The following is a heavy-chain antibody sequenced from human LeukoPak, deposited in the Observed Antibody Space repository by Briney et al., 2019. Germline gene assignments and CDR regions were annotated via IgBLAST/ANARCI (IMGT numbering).Heavy chain of an antibody. V-gene: IGHV3-23*01. Sequence: PGGSLRLSCAAAGFTFSSYAMSWVRQAPGKGLEWVSAISGSGGSTYYADSVQGRFTISRDNSKNTLYLQMNSLRAEDTAVYYCAKDPGYDFWSGYSYFDYWGQGTLVTVSS. D-gene: IGHD3-3*01. CDR2: ISGSGGST. CDR3: AKDPGYDFWSGYSYFDY. J-gene: IGHJ4*02. CDR1: GFTFSSYA.